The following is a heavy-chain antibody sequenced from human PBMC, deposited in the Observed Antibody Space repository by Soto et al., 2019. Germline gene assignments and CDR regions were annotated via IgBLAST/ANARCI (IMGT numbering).Heavy chain of an antibody. J-gene: IGHJ2*01. Sequence: QVQLVESGGGVVQPGRSLRLSCVASGITFSTYGMHWVRQAPGKGLEWVGVISYDGSTKYYADSVKGRFTISRDNSKDTLYLQMNSLRPRDTAFYYCARMEGIAWYFDLWGRGTLVTVSS. D-gene: IGHD2-21*01. CDR2: ISYDGSTK. CDR3: ARMEGIAWYFDL. CDR1: GITFSTYG. V-gene: IGHV3-30*03.